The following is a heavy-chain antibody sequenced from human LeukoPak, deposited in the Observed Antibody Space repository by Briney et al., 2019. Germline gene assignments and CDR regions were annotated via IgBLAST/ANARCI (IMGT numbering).Heavy chain of an antibody. CDR1: GFTFRTYW. CDR3: ARDRLVANGGYGMDV. J-gene: IGHJ6*02. D-gene: IGHD2-2*01. Sequence: GGSLRLSCAVSGFTFRTYWMHWVRQVPGEGLVWVSRINEDGSITNYAGSVKGRFSISRDNAKNTLYLQMNSLRAEDTAVYYCARDRLVANGGYGMDVWGQGTTVTVSS. V-gene: IGHV3-74*01. CDR2: INEDGSIT.